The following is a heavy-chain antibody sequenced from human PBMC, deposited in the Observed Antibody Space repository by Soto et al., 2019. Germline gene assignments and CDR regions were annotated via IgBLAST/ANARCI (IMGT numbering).Heavy chain of an antibody. J-gene: IGHJ3*02. Sequence: KQSQTLSLTCAISGDSVSSNSAAWHWIRQSPSRGLEWLGRTYYRSKWYTDYAVSVKGRITINPDTSRNQFSLQLNSVTPEDTAVYYCARTTVVVIFGAFDIWGQGTMVTVSS. CDR2: TYYRSKWYT. D-gene: IGHD3-22*01. V-gene: IGHV6-1*01. CDR3: ARTTVVVIFGAFDI. CDR1: GDSVSSNSAA.